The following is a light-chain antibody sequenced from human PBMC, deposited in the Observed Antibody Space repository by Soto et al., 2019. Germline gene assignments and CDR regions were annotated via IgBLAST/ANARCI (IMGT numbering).Light chain of an antibody. CDR2: DVT. Sequence: QSVLTQPRSVSGSPAQSVAISCNRTSSDVGGFNYVSWYQQHPGKAPKLMIYDVTERPSGVPDRFSGSKSGNTASLTISGLQAEDEADYYCCSYGGTDTFWVFGGGTKVTVL. V-gene: IGLV2-11*01. J-gene: IGLJ3*02. CDR3: CSYGGTDTFWV. CDR1: SSDVGGFNY.